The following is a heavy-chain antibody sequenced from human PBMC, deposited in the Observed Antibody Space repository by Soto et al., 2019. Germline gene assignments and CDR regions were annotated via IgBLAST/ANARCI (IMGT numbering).Heavy chain of an antibody. CDR3: ASACRDIVLMVYETSDP. D-gene: IGHD2-8*01. Sequence: QVQLVQSVAEVKKPGSSVKVSCKASGGTFSSYSISWVRQAPVQGLVWLGGIVPIFVTANYAQKFQGSVTITAKESTTTSYMDLSSLRSEYTAVYYCASACRDIVLMVYETSDPWGQGTLVIVSS. J-gene: IGHJ5*02. V-gene: IGHV1-69*01. CDR2: IVPIFVTA. CDR1: GGTFSSYS.